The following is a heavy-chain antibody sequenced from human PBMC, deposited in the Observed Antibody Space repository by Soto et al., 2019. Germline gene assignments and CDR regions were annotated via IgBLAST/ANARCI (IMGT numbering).Heavy chain of an antibody. CDR3: ARDHGGYVTSFDY. V-gene: IGHV3-33*01. CDR1: GFTFSSYG. CDR2: IWYDGSNK. D-gene: IGHD5-12*01. Sequence: VQLVESGGGVVQPGRSLRLSCAASGFTFSSYGMHWVRQAPGKGLEWVAVIWYDGSNKYYADSVKGRFTISRDNSKNTLYLQMTSLRGEDTAAYYCARDHGGYVTSFDYGGQGTLVTVSS. J-gene: IGHJ4*02.